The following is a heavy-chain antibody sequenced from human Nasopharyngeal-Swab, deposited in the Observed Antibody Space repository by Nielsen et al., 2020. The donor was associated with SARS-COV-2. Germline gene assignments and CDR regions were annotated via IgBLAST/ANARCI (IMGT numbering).Heavy chain of an antibody. V-gene: IGHV3-23*01. CDR3: AAQWLRYRDY. D-gene: IGHD5-12*01. Sequence: GESLKISCAASGFTFSSYATSWVRQAPGKGLEWVSAISGSGGSTYYADSVKGRFTISRDNSKNTLYLQMNSLRAEDTAVYYCAAQWLRYRDYWGQGTLVTVSS. CDR1: GFTFSSYA. J-gene: IGHJ4*02. CDR2: ISGSGGST.